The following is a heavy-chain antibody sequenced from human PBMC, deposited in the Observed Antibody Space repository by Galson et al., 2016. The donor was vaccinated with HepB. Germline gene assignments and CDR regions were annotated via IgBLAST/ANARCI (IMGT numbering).Heavy chain of an antibody. Sequence: SLRLSCAASGFTFSRHSMNWIRQAPGKGLEWVSSISTGPHYIYYADSVRGRFSISRDNAANSLHLQMNSLRADDTAVYYWARVRGGETGDERNPFDLWGQGTMVTVSS. CDR1: GFTFSRHS. D-gene: IGHD1-1*01. V-gene: IGHV3-21*01. CDR3: ARVRGGETGDERNPFDL. J-gene: IGHJ3*01. CDR2: ISTGPHYI.